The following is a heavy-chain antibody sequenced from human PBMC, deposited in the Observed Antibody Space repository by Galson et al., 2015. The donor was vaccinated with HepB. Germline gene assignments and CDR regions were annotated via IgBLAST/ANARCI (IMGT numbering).Heavy chain of an antibody. J-gene: IGHJ6*02. CDR1: GYNFNVYY. CDR2: IDPDSGGT. D-gene: IGHD3-16*01. V-gene: IGHV1-2*06. Sequence: SAKVSCKASGYNFNVYYIHWVRQAPGQGLEWLGRIDPDSGGTDYAQKFQGRVTMTSDTSISTAYMELSRLRSDDTAFYYCAREYDYVWGSSPSGNYYYAMDGWGQGATVIVAS. CDR3: AREYDYVWGSSPSGNYYYAMDG.